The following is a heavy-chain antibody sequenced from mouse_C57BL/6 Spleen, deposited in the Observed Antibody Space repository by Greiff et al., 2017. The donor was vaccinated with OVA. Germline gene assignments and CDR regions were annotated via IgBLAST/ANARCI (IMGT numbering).Heavy chain of an antibody. CDR1: GYAFSSSW. J-gene: IGHJ4*01. Sequence: VQLQQSGPELVKPGASVKISCKASGYAFSSSWMNWVKQRPGKGLEWIGRIYPGDGDTNYNGKFKGKATMTADKSSSTAYLQLIILTSESSAVYFCARSVYYGSLHAMDYWGQGTSVTVSS. CDR3: ARSVYYGSLHAMDY. V-gene: IGHV1-82*01. CDR2: IYPGDGDT. D-gene: IGHD1-1*01.